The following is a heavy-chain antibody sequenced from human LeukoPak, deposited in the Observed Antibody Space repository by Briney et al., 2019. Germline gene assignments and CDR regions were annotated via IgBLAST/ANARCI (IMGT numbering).Heavy chain of an antibody. CDR3: ARAYCSGGSCYPFYYGMDV. D-gene: IGHD2-15*01. CDR1: GGTFSSYA. V-gene: IGHV1-69*01. CDR2: IIPIYSTA. J-gene: IGHJ6*04. Sequence: GSSVKDSCQASGGTFSSYAISWVRQAPGQGLEWIGGIIPIYSTANYAQKIQGRVTITADESTSTAYMELSSLRSEDTAVYYCARAYCSGGSCYPFYYGMDVWGKGTTVTVSS.